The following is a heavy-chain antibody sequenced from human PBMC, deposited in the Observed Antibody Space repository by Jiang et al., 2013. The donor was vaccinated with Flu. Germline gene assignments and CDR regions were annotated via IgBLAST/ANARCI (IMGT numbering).Heavy chain of an antibody. CDR3: ARNIVGVSTLEIDY. Sequence: VSGFSLSNARMGVSWIRQPPGKALEWLAHIFSNDEKSYSTSLKSRLTISKDTSKSQVVLTMTNMDPVDTATYYCARNIVGVSTLEIDYWGQGTLVTVSS. V-gene: IGHV2-26*01. D-gene: IGHD3-10*01. J-gene: IGHJ4*02. CDR2: IFSNDEK. CDR1: GFSLSNARMG.